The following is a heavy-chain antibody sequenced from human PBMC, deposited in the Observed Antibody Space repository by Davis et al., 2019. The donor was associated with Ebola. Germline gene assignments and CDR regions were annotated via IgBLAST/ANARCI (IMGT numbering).Heavy chain of an antibody. J-gene: IGHJ6*02. CDR2: INHSGST. CDR3: ARAECDFWSGYPRYYYYYDMDV. Sequence: MPSETLSLTCAVYGGSFSDYYWSWIRQPPGKGLEWIGEINHSGSTNYNPSLKSRVTISVDTSKNQFSLKLSSVTAADTAVYYCARAECDFWSGYPRYYYYYDMDVWGQGTTVTVSS. V-gene: IGHV4-34*01. D-gene: IGHD3-3*01. CDR1: GGSFSDYY.